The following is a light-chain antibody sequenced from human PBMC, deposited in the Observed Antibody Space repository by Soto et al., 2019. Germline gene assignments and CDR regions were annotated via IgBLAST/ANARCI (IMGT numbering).Light chain of an antibody. V-gene: IGKV1-6*01. J-gene: IGKJ4*01. CDR2: AAS. Sequence: AILMTQSPSSLSASVGDRVNITCRASQGIGNDLGWYQQKPGKAPKLLIYAASNLPSGVPSRFSGSGSGTDFTLTISGLQPDDFATYYCLQDSNYPLTFGGGTKVEVK. CDR3: LQDSNYPLT. CDR1: QGIGND.